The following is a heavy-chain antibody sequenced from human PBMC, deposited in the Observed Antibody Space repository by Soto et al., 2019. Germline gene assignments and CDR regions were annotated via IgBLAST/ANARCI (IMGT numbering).Heavy chain of an antibody. J-gene: IGHJ4*02. D-gene: IGHD3-22*01. V-gene: IGHV3-30*03. Sequence: PGGSLRLSCAASGFTFSSYGMHWVRQAPGKGLEWVAVISYDGSSKYYADSVKGRFTISRDNSKNTLYLQMNSLRAEDTAVYYCASRPWYYYDSSGYYLGAGSNYYWGQGTLVTVSS. CDR2: ISYDGSSK. CDR1: GFTFSSYG. CDR3: ASRPWYYYDSSGYYLGAGSNYY.